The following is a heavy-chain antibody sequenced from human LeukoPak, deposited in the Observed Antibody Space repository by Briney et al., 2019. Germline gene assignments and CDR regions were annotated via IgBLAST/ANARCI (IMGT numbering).Heavy chain of an antibody. CDR2: IYNSGST. V-gene: IGHV4-59*08. CDR1: RDSIRSYY. D-gene: IGHD3-3*01. Sequence: SETLSLTCIVSRDSIRSYYWSWIRQPPERGLEWIGNIYNSGSTKYNPSLKTRVTISLDTSNNQFSLKLNSVTAADTAVYYCARQTYDGYFDYWGQGTLVTVSS. J-gene: IGHJ4*02. CDR3: ARQTYDGYFDY.